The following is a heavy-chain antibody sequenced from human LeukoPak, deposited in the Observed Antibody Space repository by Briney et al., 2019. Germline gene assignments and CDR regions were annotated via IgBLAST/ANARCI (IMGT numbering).Heavy chain of an antibody. J-gene: IGHJ4*02. CDR2: IYPGDSDT. Sequence: GESLKISCKGSGYSFTSYWIGWVRRMPGKGLEWMGIIYPGDSDTRYSPSFQGQVTISADKSISTAYLQWSSLKASDTAMYYCARRGYCSGGSCLYFDYWGQGTLVTVSS. D-gene: IGHD2-15*01. V-gene: IGHV5-51*01. CDR1: GYSFTSYW. CDR3: ARRGYCSGGSCLYFDY.